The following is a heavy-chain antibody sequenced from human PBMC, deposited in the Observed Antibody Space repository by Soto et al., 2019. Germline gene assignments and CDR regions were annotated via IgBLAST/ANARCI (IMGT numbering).Heavy chain of an antibody. D-gene: IGHD6-19*01. V-gene: IGHV1-3*01. J-gene: IGHJ6*03. CDR2: INADNGNT. Sequence: QVHLVQSGAEVKKPGASVTVSCKTSGYTFTSYGINWVRQAPRQRLEWMGWINADNGNTKYSQKLQGRVTITRDTSASTAYMELSSLRSEDTAIYYCARDVFASAWPYYMDVWGKGTTVTVSS. CDR3: ARDVFASAWPYYMDV. CDR1: GYTFTSYG.